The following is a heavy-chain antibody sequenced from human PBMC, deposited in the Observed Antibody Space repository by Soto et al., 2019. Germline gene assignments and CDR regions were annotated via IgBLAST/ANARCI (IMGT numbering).Heavy chain of an antibody. CDR1: GGSISSSSYY. CDR2: IYYSGST. Sequence: SETLSLTCTVSGGSISSSSYYWGWIRQPPGKGLEWIGSIYYSGSTYYNPSLKSRVTIPVDTSKNQFSLKLSSVTAADTAVYYCASRGSYRYTRPFDIWGQGTMVTVSS. J-gene: IGHJ3*02. CDR3: ASRGSYRYTRPFDI. D-gene: IGHD3-16*02. V-gene: IGHV4-39*01.